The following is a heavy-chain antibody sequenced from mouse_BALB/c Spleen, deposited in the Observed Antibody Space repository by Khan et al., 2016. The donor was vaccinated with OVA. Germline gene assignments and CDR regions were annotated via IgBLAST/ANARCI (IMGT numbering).Heavy chain of an antibody. CDR2: FNPSTGYT. D-gene: IGHD1-1*01. J-gene: IGHJ2*01. Sequence: QVQLQQPGAELAKPGASVKMSCKASGYTFINYWILWVKQRPGQGLEWIGYFNPSTGYTEYNQNFKDKATLTADKSSSTAYMQLSSLTSEDSAVYYCARRGLRWDFDYWGQGTTLTVSS. CDR1: GYTFINYW. CDR3: ARRGLRWDFDY. V-gene: IGHV1-7*01.